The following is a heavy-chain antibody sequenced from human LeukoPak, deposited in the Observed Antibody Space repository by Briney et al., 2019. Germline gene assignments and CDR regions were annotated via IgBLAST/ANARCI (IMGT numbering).Heavy chain of an antibody. J-gene: IGHJ4*02. CDR3: ATRSVGARKRDDF. D-gene: IGHD5/OR15-5a*01. CDR2: MNPNSGKT. Sequence: ASVKVSCKASGYTFTSYDIYWVRQATGQGLEWMGWMNPNSGKTGYAQKLQGRVTMTMNTSISTAYMELSSLRSEDTAVYYCATRSVGARKRDDFWGQGTLVTVSS. CDR1: GYTFTSYD. V-gene: IGHV1-8*01.